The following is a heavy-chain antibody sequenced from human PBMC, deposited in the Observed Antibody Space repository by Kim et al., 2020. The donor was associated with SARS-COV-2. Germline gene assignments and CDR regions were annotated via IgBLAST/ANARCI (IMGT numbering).Heavy chain of an antibody. V-gene: IGHV4-59*01. J-gene: IGHJ4*02. D-gene: IGHD5-18*01. CDR3: ARVSDTAMASIDY. Sequence: NPSLKSRRTISVDTSKNQCSRKMSSVTAADTAVYYCARVSDTAMASIDYWGQGTLVTVSS.